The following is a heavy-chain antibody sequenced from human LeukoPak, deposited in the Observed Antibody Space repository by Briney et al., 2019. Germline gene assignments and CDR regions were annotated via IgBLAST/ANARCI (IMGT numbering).Heavy chain of an antibody. V-gene: IGHV3-30*03. Sequence: GRSLRLSCTASELTFRSYAMRWVRQAAGKGLEWVAVISYDGETTDHADSVKGRFTISRDNSKDTLYLQMSSLRPEDTAVYYRAGGGNFGERCDDWGQGTLVAVSS. CDR2: ISYDGETT. CDR3: AGGGNFGERCDD. J-gene: IGHJ4*02. CDR1: ELTFRSYA. D-gene: IGHD3-10*01.